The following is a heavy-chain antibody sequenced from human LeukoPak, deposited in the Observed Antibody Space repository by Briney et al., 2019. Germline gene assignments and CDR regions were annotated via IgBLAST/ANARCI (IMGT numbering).Heavy chain of an antibody. J-gene: IGHJ5*02. Sequence: GASVKVSCKASGYTFTSYGISWVRQAPGQGLEWMGWISAYNGNTNYAQKLQGRVTMTTDTSTSTAYMELRSLRSDDTAVYYCARGTLGDSSGYYSNPDGWFDPWGQGTLVTVSS. CDR3: ARGTLGDSSGYYSNPDGWFDP. CDR2: ISAYNGNT. V-gene: IGHV1-18*01. CDR1: GYTFTSYG. D-gene: IGHD3-22*01.